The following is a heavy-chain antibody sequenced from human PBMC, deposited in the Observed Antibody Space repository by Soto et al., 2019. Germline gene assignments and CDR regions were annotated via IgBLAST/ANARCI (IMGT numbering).Heavy chain of an antibody. V-gene: IGHV3-23*01. CDR2: ISGSGGST. Sequence: EVQLLESGGGLVQPGGSLRLSCEASGFTFSSYAMSWVRQAPGKGLEWVSAISGSGGSTYYADSVKGRFTISRDNSKNTLYLQMNSLRAEDTAVYYCAKDRSTVVTPWYYFDYWGQGTLVTVSS. CDR3: AKDRSTVVTPWYYFDY. CDR1: GFTFSSYA. J-gene: IGHJ4*02. D-gene: IGHD4-17*01.